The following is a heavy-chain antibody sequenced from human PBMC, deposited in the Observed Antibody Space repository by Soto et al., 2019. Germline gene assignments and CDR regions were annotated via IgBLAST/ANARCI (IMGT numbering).Heavy chain of an antibody. J-gene: IGHJ4*02. CDR3: ARLPKGSLVTA. D-gene: IGHD2-21*02. CDR1: GFRFSDHS. CDR2: ISSSGDTT. V-gene: IGHV3-48*02. Sequence: VQLVESGGGLVSPGGSLTLSCVGSGFRFSDHSMHWVRRAPGTGLQWLSYISSSGDTTHYADSVRGRFTVSRDNAKNSVFLRMDSLRDDDTAMYYCARLPKGSLVTAWGQGTLVNVSS.